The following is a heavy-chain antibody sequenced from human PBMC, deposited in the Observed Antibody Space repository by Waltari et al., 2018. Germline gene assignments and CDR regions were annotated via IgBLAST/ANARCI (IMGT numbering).Heavy chain of an antibody. Sequence: QVQLQESGPGLVKNSETLSLTCVVSGGSMDSYFWNWLRQPPGKGLEWIGYVYYSGGSKYNTSLESRVTISADTSKNEVSLSLTSVTAADTAVYFCARGGHYDAVTSYYSDALHVWGRGTTVIVSS. CDR3: ARGGHYDAVTSYYSDALHV. CDR1: GGSMDSYF. D-gene: IGHD3-10*01. V-gene: IGHV4-59*08. J-gene: IGHJ3*01. CDR2: VYYSGGS.